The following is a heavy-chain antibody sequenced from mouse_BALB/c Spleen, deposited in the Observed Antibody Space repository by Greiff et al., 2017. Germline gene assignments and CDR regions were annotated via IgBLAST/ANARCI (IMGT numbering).Heavy chain of an antibody. CDR2: INPSTGYT. V-gene: IGHV1-7*01. D-gene: IGHD2-1*01. CDR3: ARGRDGNYVPFAY. CDR1: GYTFTSYW. Sequence: VQLQQSGADLAKPGASVKMSCKASGYTFTSYWMHWVKQRPGQGLEWIGYINPSTGYTEYNQKFKDKATLTADKSSSTAYMQLSSLTSEDSAVYYCARGRDGNYVPFAYWGQGTLVTVSA. J-gene: IGHJ3*01.